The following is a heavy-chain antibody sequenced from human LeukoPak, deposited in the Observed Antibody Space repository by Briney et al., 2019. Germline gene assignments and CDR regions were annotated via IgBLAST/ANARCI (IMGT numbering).Heavy chain of an antibody. CDR3: AKEGNYYDSSGYPLRGAFDI. CDR1: GFTFDDYT. CDR2: ISWDGGST. Sequence: GGSLRLSCAASGFTFDDYTMHWVRQAPGKGLEWVSLISWDGGSTYYADSVKGRFTISRDHSKNSLYLQMNSMRTEDTALYYCAKEGNYYDSSGYPLRGAFDIWGQGTMVTVSS. J-gene: IGHJ3*02. D-gene: IGHD3-22*01. V-gene: IGHV3-43*01.